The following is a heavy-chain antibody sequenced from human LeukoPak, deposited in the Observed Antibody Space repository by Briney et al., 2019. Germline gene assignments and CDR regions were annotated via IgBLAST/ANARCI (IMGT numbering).Heavy chain of an antibody. D-gene: IGHD6-13*01. V-gene: IGHV4-39*07. CDR1: GGSISTSNYY. CDR3: ARGDSSNWYLDWFGP. Sequence: PSETLSLTCTVSGGSISTSNYYWGWVRQPPGKALEWIGNIFYSGSTYYSPSLKSRVTISLDTSRNQFSLKLSSVTAADTAVYYCARGDSSNWYLDWFGPWGQGILVTVSS. J-gene: IGHJ5*02. CDR2: IFYSGST.